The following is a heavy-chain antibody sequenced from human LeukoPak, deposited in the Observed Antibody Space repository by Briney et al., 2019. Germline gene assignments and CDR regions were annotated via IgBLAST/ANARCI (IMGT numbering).Heavy chain of an antibody. CDR3: ATDHLRVGATGASDT. D-gene: IGHD1-26*01. J-gene: IGHJ3*02. Sequence: GGSLRLSCAASGFTFSSYWMSWVRQAPGKGLEWVANIKQDGSEKYYVDSVKGRFTISRDNTKNSLYLQMISLRAEDTAVYYCATDHLRVGATGASDTWGQGTMVTVSS. CDR1: GFTFSSYW. CDR2: IKQDGSEK. V-gene: IGHV3-7*05.